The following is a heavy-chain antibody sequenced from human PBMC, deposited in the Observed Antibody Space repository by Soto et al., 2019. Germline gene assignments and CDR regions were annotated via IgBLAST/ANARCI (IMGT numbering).Heavy chain of an antibody. CDR2: VNPNSDNT. Sequence: ASVKVSCKTSGYTFTHHDLNWVRQATGQGLEWMGWVNPNSDNTGFARKFQGRVTLTRNTSTATAYMELSSLKSDDTAVYYCARGHPILRRLDYWGQGTPVTVSS. J-gene: IGHJ4*02. CDR1: GYTFTHHD. CDR3: ARGHPILRRLDY. V-gene: IGHV1-8*01. D-gene: IGHD2-21*01.